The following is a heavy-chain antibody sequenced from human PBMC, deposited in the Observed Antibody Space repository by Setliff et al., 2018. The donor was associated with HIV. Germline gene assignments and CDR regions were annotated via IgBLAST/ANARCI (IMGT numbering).Heavy chain of an antibody. Sequence: SETLSLTCTVSGDSSSSYYCNWIRQPAGKGLEWIGHMYISGSTNYNPSLKSRVTMSLDTSKNQFSLSLTSVTAADTAVYFCARPRVGDDAFNIWSQGTLVTVSS. CDR2: MYISGST. J-gene: IGHJ3*02. CDR1: GDSSSSYY. CDR3: ARPRVGDDAFNI. V-gene: IGHV4-4*07.